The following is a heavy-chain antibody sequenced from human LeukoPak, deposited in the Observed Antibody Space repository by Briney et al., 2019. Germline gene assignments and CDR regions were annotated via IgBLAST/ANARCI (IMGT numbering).Heavy chain of an antibody. CDR1: GFTFSSYA. D-gene: IGHD2-8*01. CDR3: AKDPPNPGTSRHFQH. J-gene: IGHJ1*01. Sequence: GGSLRLSCAASGFTFSSYAMSWVRQAPGKGLEWVSSISGGGSSIYYADSVKGRFTISRDNSKNTLYLQMNSLRAEDTAVYYCAKDPPNPGTSRHFQHWGQGTLVTVSS. CDR2: ISGGGSSI. V-gene: IGHV3-23*01.